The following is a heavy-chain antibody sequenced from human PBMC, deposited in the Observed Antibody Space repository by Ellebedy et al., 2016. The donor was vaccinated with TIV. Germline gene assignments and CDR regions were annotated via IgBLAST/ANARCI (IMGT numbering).Heavy chain of an antibody. CDR3: ASGDAYKPRY. Sequence: MPSETLSLTCTVSGTSITSFYWSWIRQPPGKGLEWIGYMYHTGSANYKPSLKSRVTISIDTSKNQFSLELSSVTAADTAVYYCASGDAYKPRYWGQGTLVTVSS. V-gene: IGHV4-59*08. J-gene: IGHJ4*02. CDR2: MYHTGSA. CDR1: GTSITSFY. D-gene: IGHD5-24*01.